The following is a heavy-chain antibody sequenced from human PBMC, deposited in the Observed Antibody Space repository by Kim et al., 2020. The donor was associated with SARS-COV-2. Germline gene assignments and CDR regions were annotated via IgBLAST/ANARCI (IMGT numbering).Heavy chain of an antibody. J-gene: IGHJ5*02. CDR3: VRHSGYGGDWFDP. D-gene: IGHD5-12*01. V-gene: IGHV6-1*01. Sequence: YAVSVKSRITINPATSKHQFSLQLNSVTPEDTAVYYCVRHSGYGGDWFDPWGQGTLVTVSS.